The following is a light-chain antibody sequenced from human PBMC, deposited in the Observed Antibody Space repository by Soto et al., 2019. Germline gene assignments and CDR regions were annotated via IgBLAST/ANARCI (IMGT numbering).Light chain of an antibody. Sequence: DIQMTQSPSAMSASVGDRVIIACRASQGISNRLAWFQQKPGTVPKRLIYGSSFLETGVPSRFSGGGSGTEFSLTITSLQAEDFATYYCLQYRSFPRTFGQGTKVYIK. CDR2: GSS. J-gene: IGKJ1*01. V-gene: IGKV1-17*03. CDR1: QGISNR. CDR3: LQYRSFPRT.